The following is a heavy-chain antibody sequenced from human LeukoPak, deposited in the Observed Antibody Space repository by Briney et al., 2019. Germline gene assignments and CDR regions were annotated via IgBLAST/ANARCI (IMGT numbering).Heavy chain of an antibody. CDR2: INPNSGAA. J-gene: IGHJ4*02. V-gene: IGHV1-2*02. D-gene: IGHD1-26*01. CDR3: ARVRRSGSYLFDY. Sequence: GASVKVSCKASGYTFTGYYIHWVRQAPGQGLEWMGWINPNSGAANYARKFQGRVTMTRDTSISTVYMELSRLRSDDTAVYYCARVRRSGSYLFDYWGQGTLVTVSS. CDR1: GYTFTGYY.